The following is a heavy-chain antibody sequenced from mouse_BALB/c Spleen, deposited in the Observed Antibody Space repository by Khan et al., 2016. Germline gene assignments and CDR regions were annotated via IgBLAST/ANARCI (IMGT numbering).Heavy chain of an antibody. D-gene: IGHD3-2*01. CDR1: GYTFTNYG. V-gene: IGHV9-3*02. Sequence: QIQLVQSGPELKKPGETVKISCKASGYTFTNYGMNWVKQAPGKGLKWMGWINTNTGEPTFAAEFKGRFAFSLETSASTAYLQINNLKNRDTATYVCAISGGQPWLPDYWDQGTTLTVSS. CDR2: INTNTGEP. CDR3: AISGGQPWLPDY. J-gene: IGHJ2*01.